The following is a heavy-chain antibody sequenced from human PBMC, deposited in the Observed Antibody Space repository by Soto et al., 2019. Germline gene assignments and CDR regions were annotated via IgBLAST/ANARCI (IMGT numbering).Heavy chain of an antibody. Sequence: LSLTCTVSGGSISSGGYYWSWIRQHPGKGLEWIGYIYYSGSTDYNPSLKSRITISIDTSKNQFSLRLSSVTAADTAVYYCARDLLPAAVGGLGHWGQGTLVTVSS. CDR1: GGSISSGGYY. V-gene: IGHV4-31*03. D-gene: IGHD2-2*01. CDR3: ARDLLPAAVGGLGH. J-gene: IGHJ4*02. CDR2: IYYSGST.